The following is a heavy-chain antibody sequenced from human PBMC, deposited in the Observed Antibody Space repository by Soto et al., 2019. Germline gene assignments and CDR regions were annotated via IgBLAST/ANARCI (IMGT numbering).Heavy chain of an antibody. CDR1: GYSFTSYD. D-gene: IGHD3-10*02. CDR3: AINEFVRGVIEY. Sequence: QVQLVQSGAEVKKPGASVKVSCKASGYSFTSYDFNWVRQATGQGLEWMGWMNPNSGNTGYAQKFQGRVTMTRDTSIGTAYMERNSLTTEDTAVYYCAINEFVRGVIEYWGQGTLVTVSS. J-gene: IGHJ4*02. CDR2: MNPNSGNT. V-gene: IGHV1-8*01.